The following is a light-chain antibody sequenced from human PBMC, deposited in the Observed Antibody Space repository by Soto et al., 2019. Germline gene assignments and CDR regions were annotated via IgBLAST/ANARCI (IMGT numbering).Light chain of an antibody. J-gene: IGKJ1*01. CDR3: QQSYSTLWT. V-gene: IGKV1-39*01. CDR1: QSISTY. Sequence: DIQMTQSPSSVSASVGDRVTITCRASQSISTYLNWYQQKPGKAPKLLIYAASSLQSGVPSRFSGSGSVTDFTLTISGLQPEDFGTYFCQQSYSTLWTFGQGTKVEIK. CDR2: AAS.